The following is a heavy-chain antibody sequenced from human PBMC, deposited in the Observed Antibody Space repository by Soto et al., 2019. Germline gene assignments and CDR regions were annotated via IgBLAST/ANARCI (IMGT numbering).Heavy chain of an antibody. D-gene: IGHD6-25*01. Sequence: GGSLRLSCAASGFTFSNYAMSWVRQAPGKGLEWVSAITGSGGDTYYADSVKGRFTISRDNSKNTLFLQINRLRADDTAVYYCSKGSASGSPYYFDFWGQGTLVTVSS. CDR3: SKGSASGSPYYFDF. CDR1: GFTFSNYA. J-gene: IGHJ4*02. CDR2: ITGSGGDT. V-gene: IGHV3-23*01.